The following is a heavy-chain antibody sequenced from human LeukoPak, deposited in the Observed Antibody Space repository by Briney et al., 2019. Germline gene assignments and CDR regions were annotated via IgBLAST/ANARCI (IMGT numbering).Heavy chain of an antibody. CDR2: ISYDGSNK. D-gene: IGHD2-15*01. CDR3: AKDATGGSGFNWFDP. J-gene: IGHJ5*02. V-gene: IGHV3-30*18. CDR1: GFTFSSYG. Sequence: GRSLRLSCAASGFTFSSYGMHWVRQAPGKGLEWVAVISYDGSNKYYADSVKGRFTISRDNSKNTLYLQMNSLRAEDTAVYYCAKDATGGSGFNWFDPWGQGTLVTVSS.